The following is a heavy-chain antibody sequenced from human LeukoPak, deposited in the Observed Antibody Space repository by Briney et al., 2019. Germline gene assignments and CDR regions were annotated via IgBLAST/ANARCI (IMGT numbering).Heavy chain of an antibody. Sequence: ASVKVSCKASGYTLTNYDINWVRQATGQGLEWMGWMNPNSGNTGYAQRFQGRVTMTRDTSTGTAYMDLSSLTSEDTAVYYCARNPAASGSFEYWGQGTLVTASS. CDR2: MNPNSGNT. J-gene: IGHJ4*02. V-gene: IGHV1-8*01. D-gene: IGHD3-10*01. CDR3: ARNPAASGSFEY. CDR1: GYTLTNYD.